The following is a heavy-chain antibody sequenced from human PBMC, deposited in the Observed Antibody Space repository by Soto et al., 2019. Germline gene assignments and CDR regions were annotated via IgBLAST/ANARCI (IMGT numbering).Heavy chain of an antibody. D-gene: IGHD7-27*01. V-gene: IGHV1-46*01. CDR2: INPSGCTT. Sequence: QVQLVQSGAEVKKPGASVKVSCKASGYAFSNYYMHWVRQAPGHGLEWMGIINPSGCTTTYTQKFQARVTTTSDTSTSTVFMELSSLRSDDTAVYYCARAGGETDYYYGMDVWGQGTTVTVSS. CDR1: GYAFSNYY. J-gene: IGHJ6*02. CDR3: ARAGGETDYYYGMDV.